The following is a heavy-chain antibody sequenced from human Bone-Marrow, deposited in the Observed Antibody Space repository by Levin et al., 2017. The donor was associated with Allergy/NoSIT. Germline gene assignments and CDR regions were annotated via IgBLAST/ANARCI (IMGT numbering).Heavy chain of an antibody. D-gene: IGHD3-22*01. CDR1: GFTFSHYA. Sequence: GESLKISCAASGFTFSHYAMDWVRQAPGKGLEWVSAIIGSGGSTYYADSVKGRFTISRDNSKNTLYLQMNSLRAEDTAVYYCAKRDHDSSGRWGQGTLVTVSS. CDR3: AKRDHDSSGR. CDR2: IIGSGGST. J-gene: IGHJ4*02. V-gene: IGHV3-23*01.